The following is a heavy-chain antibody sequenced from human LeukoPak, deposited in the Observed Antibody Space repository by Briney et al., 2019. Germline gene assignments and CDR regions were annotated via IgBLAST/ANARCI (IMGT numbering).Heavy chain of an antibody. D-gene: IGHD3-16*01. CDR3: SRDGGEGGNSAFDI. CDR2: IRRGANSYTT. Sequence: GGSLRLSCAASGFTFSDYILDWVRQAPGKGLEWVGRIRRGANSYTTEYAASVKGRFTISRDDSKNSLYLHMNSLKTEDTAVYHCSRDGGEGGNSAFDIWGQGAMVTVSS. CDR1: GFTFSDYI. V-gene: IGHV3-72*01. J-gene: IGHJ3*02.